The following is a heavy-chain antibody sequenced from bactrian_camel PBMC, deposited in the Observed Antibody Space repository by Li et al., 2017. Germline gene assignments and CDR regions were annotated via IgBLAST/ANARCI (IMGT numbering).Heavy chain of an antibody. CDR1: GHTFSTYC. J-gene: IGHJ4*01. V-gene: IGHV3S57*01. Sequence: HVQLVESGGGSVQTGGSLRLSCTASGHTFSTYCMTWWRQAPGKEREGVAGISADGGKVYADFAKDRFTIPKDGAKNTMFLQMDNLKPVDTAMYYCAAETAETLMRIRFLPIPTFSYWGRGTQVTVS. D-gene: IGHD6*01. CDR3: AAETAETLMRIRFLPIPTFSY. CDR2: ISADGGK.